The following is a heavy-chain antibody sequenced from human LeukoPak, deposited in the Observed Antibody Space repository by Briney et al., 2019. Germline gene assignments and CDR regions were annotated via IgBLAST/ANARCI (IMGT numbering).Heavy chain of an antibody. CDR1: GFTFSSYA. CDR2: ISGGGGTT. Sequence: PGGSLRLSCAASGFTFSSYAMSWVRQAPGKGLEWVSRISGGGGTTYYAASVKGRFTISRVNSKNTLYLQINSLRAEDTAVYYCAKDGADYDSDYFDYWGQGTLVTASS. CDR3: AKDGADYDSDYFDY. J-gene: IGHJ4*02. V-gene: IGHV3-23*01. D-gene: IGHD3-3*01.